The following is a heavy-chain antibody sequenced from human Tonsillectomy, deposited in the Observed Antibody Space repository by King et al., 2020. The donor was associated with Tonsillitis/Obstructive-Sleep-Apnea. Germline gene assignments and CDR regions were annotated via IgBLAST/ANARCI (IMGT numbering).Heavy chain of an antibody. J-gene: IGHJ4*02. CDR1: GYTFTIYY. Sequence: QLVQSGAEVKKPGASVKVSCSTSGYTFTIYYMHWVRQAPGQGLEWVGMVNPSGGRTVYAQKFQDRVTMTRDTATSTVYMELRRRRPEETAVYYCARGYYYGSGSYRDPYFDNWGQGTLVTVSS. D-gene: IGHD3-10*01. V-gene: IGHV1-46*01. CDR3: ARGYYYGSGSYRDPYFDN. CDR2: VNPSGGRT.